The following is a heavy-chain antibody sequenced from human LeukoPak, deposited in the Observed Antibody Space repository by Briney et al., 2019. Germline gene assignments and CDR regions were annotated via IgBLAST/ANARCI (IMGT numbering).Heavy chain of an antibody. V-gene: IGHV3-7*04. D-gene: IGHD3-16*01. CDR2: INQDGSEM. Sequence: GGSLRLSCAASGFTLKSYWMIWVRQAPGKGLQWVANINQDGSEMYYVDSVKGRFTISRDNAKNSLYLQMNSLRAEDTAVYYCARSAGEIYYYYGMDVWGQGTTVTVSS. J-gene: IGHJ6*02. CDR3: ARSAGEIYYYYGMDV. CDR1: GFTLKSYW.